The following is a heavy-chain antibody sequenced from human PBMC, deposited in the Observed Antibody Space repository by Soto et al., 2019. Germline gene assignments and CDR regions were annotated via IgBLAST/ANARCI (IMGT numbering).Heavy chain of an antibody. CDR2: IYSGGST. J-gene: IGHJ4*02. Sequence: GSLRLSCAASGFTVSSNYMSWVRQAPGKGLEWVSVIYSGGSTYYADSVKGRFTISRDNSKNTLYLQMNSLRAEDTAVYYCAREASGRYQFDYWGQGTLVTVSS. CDR3: AREASGRYQFDY. V-gene: IGHV3-53*01. CDR1: GFTVSSNY. D-gene: IGHD2-2*01.